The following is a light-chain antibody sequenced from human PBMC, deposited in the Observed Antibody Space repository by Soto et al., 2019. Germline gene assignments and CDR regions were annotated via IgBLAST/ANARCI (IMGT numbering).Light chain of an antibody. V-gene: IGLV2-14*01. J-gene: IGLJ3*02. Sequence: QSVLTQPASVSGSPGQSITISCTGTSSDFGDYNSVSWYQHHPGKAPKLMIYEVTHRPSGVSSRFSGSNSGNTAPLTISGLQADDEADYYCASYTTTNTLVFGGGTKLTVL. CDR1: SSDFGDYNS. CDR2: EVT. CDR3: ASYTTTNTLV.